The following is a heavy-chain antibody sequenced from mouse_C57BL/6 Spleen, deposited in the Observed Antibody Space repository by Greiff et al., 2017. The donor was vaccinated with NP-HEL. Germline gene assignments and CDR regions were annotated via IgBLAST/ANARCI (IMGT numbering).Heavy chain of an antibody. CDR3: AREDYGSSPVGFDV. D-gene: IGHD1-1*01. CDR2: IRSGSSTI. CDR1: GFPFGDYG. Sequence: EVQGVESGGGLLKPEGSLKLSCAASGFPFGDYGLHWVRQAPEKGLEWVAYIRSGSSTIYYADKVKGRFTISRDNAKNTLFLQMTSLRSEDTAMYYCAREDYGSSPVGFDVWGTGTTVTVSS. J-gene: IGHJ1*03. V-gene: IGHV5-17*01.